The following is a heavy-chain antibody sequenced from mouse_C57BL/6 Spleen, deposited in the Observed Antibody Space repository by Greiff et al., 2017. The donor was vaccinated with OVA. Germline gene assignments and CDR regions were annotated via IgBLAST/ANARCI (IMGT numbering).Heavy chain of an antibody. CDR2: INYDGSST. CDR1: GFTFSDYY. Sequence: EVQLVESEGGLVQPGSSMKLSCTASGFTFSDYYMAWVRQVPEKGLEWVANINYDGSSTYYLDSLKSRFIISRDNAKNSLYLQISSLKSEDTATYYCAREHYDYDEDYYAMDYWGQGTSVTVSS. CDR3: AREHYDYDEDYYAMDY. J-gene: IGHJ4*01. D-gene: IGHD2-4*01. V-gene: IGHV5-16*01.